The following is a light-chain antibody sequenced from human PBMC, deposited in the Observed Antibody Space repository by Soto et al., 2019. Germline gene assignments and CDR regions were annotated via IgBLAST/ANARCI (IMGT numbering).Light chain of an antibody. CDR1: QSISDT. CDR2: GAS. CDR3: QQYNNWPPIT. V-gene: IGKV3-15*01. Sequence: DIVMTQPPATLSVSPGGRATLSCRASQSISDTLAWYQQKPGQAPRLLIYGASTRATGIPARFSGSGSGTEFTLTISSLQSEDFAVYFCQQYNNWPPITFGQGTRLEIK. J-gene: IGKJ5*01.